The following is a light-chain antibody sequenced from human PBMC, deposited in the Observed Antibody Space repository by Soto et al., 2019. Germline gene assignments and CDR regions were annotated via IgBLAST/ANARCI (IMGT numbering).Light chain of an antibody. Sequence: DIQMTQSPATLSASVGDRVTITCRASQSLSGWLAWYQQKPGKAPKLLIYDASSLESGVPSRFSGSGSGTEFALTISSLQPDDFATYCCQQYNSYPWTFGQGTKVEIK. CDR3: QQYNSYPWT. V-gene: IGKV1-5*01. CDR2: DAS. J-gene: IGKJ1*01. CDR1: QSLSGW.